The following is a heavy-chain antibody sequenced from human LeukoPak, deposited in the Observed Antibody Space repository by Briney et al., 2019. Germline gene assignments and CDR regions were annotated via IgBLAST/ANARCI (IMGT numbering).Heavy chain of an antibody. V-gene: IGHV1-18*01. CDR3: ARDAETYCGGDCYSKF. J-gene: IGHJ4*02. D-gene: IGHD2-21*02. CDR1: GYTFTSYG. Sequence: GASVKVSCKASGYTFTSYGISWVRQAPGQGLEWMGWISAYNGNTNYAQKLQGRVTMTTDTSTSTAYVELRSLRSGDTAVYYCARDAETYCGGDCYSKFWGQGTLVTVSS. CDR2: ISAYNGNT.